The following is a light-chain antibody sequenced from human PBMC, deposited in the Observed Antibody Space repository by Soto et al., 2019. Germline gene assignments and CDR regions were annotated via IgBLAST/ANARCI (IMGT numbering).Light chain of an antibody. CDR3: QQSHTTPLT. Sequence: DIQMTQSPSSLSASVGDRVTITCRASQSISSYLNWYQQKPGKAPTLLIYAASSLQSGVPSRCSSSGSATDFTLTISSLQPEDFATYYYQQSHTTPLTFGQGTKVEIK. J-gene: IGKJ1*01. V-gene: IGKV1-39*01. CDR1: QSISSY. CDR2: AAS.